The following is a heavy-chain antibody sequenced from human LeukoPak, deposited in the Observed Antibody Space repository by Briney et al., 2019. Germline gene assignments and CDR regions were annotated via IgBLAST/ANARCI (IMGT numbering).Heavy chain of an antibody. V-gene: IGHV3-7*01. D-gene: IGHD5-18*01. CDR2: IKPDGSAE. CDR3: AKRMGIQLWDSLDY. J-gene: IGHJ4*02. Sequence: GGSLRLSCATSGFTFSSNWMSWVRHAPGRGLDWVANIKPDGSAEYYAASVKGRSTVPRDNAKNSLYPQMNSLRVEDTAVYYCAKRMGIQLWDSLDYWGQGTLVTVSS. CDR1: GFTFSSNW.